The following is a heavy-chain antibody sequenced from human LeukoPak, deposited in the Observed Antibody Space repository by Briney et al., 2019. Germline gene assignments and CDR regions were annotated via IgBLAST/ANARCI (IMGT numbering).Heavy chain of an antibody. CDR1: GGSISSSSYY. V-gene: IGHV4-39*01. CDR3: ARRREIAVAGAVDY. Sequence: PSETLSLTCTVSGGSISSSSYYWGWIRQPPGKGLEWIGSIYYSGSTYYNPSLKSRVTISVDTSKNQFSPKLSSVTAADTAVYYCARRREIAVAGAVDYWGQGTLVTVSS. CDR2: IYYSGST. D-gene: IGHD6-19*01. J-gene: IGHJ4*02.